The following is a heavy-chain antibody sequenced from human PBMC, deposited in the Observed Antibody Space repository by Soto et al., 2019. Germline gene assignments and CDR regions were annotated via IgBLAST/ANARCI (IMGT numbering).Heavy chain of an antibody. J-gene: IGHJ4*02. CDR2: IDKSGGGT. CDR1: GFTFTNYL. D-gene: IGHD2-2*01. CDR3: AKDTYSSSWYF. V-gene: IGHV3-23*05. Sequence: LILSCAASGFTFTNYLMTWVRQAPGKGLEWVSSIDKSGGGTYYADSVKGRFTISRDNSKNTLYLQMNGLRAEDTALYYCAKDTYSSSWYFWGQGTLVTVSS.